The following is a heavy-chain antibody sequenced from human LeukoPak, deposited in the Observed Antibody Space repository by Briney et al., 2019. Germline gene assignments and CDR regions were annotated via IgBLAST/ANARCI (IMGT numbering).Heavy chain of an antibody. CDR2: INYKGGTT. CDR3: ARVGPATAFDY. V-gene: IGHV3-64*02. Sequence: PRGSLRLSCAASGFTLSSFSMHWVRQSPGRGLEYVSAINYKGGTTYYADSVKGRFTISRDNSKNTLYLQMASLRDEDMGVYYCARVGPATAFDYWGQGTQVTVSS. CDR1: GFTLSSFS. J-gene: IGHJ4*02.